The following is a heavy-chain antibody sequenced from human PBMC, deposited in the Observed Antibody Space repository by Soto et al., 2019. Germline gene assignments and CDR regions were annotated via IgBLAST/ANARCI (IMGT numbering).Heavy chain of an antibody. CDR2: IYYSGST. J-gene: IGHJ4*02. V-gene: IGHV4-59*01. CDR3: ARAVAVAGPLDY. CDR1: GGSISSYY. Sequence: LSLTCTVSGGSISSYYWSWIRQPPGKGLEWIGYIYYSGSTNYNPSLKSRVTISVDTSKNQFSLKLSSVTAADTAVYYCARAVAVAGPLDYWGQGTMLTVSS. D-gene: IGHD6-19*01.